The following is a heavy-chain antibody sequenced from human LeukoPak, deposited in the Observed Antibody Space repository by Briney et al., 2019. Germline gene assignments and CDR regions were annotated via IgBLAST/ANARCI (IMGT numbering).Heavy chain of an antibody. CDR3: ARDAAAGSYNWFDP. CDR1: GYTFSSYA. D-gene: IGHD6-13*01. CDR2: IIPILGIA. Sequence: ASVKVSCKASGYTFSSYAISWVRQAPGQGLEWMGRIIPILGIANYAQKFQGRVTITADKSTSTAYMELSSLRSEDTAVYYCARDAAAGSYNWFDPWGQGTLVTVSS. V-gene: IGHV1-69*04. J-gene: IGHJ5*02.